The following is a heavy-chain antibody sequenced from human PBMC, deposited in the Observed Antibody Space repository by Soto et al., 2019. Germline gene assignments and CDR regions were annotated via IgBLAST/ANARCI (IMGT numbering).Heavy chain of an antibody. CDR2: ISSSSSTI. CDR3: ARDPYKENYYYYGMDV. CDR1: GFTFSSYS. Sequence: GGSLRLSCAASGFTFSSYSMNWVRQAPGKGLEWVSYISSSSSTIYYADSVKGRFTISRDNSKNTLYLQMNSLRAEDTAVYYCARDPYKENYYYYGMDVWGQGTTVTVSS. V-gene: IGHV3-48*01. J-gene: IGHJ6*02. D-gene: IGHD1-20*01.